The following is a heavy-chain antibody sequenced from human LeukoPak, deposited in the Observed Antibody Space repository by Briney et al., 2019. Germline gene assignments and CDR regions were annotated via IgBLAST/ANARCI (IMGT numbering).Heavy chain of an antibody. CDR2: LLYDGSSK. V-gene: IGHV3-30*04. D-gene: IGHD3-16*01. Sequence: PGGSLRLSCAASGFTFSNYAMHWVRQAPGKGLQWVAVLLYDGSSKYYVDSVRGRFTISRDNSKNTLYLQMNSLRDEDTAVYYCARDRGSNGYYGMDVWGQGTTVIVSS. CDR3: ARDRGSNGYYGMDV. J-gene: IGHJ6*02. CDR1: GFTFSNYA.